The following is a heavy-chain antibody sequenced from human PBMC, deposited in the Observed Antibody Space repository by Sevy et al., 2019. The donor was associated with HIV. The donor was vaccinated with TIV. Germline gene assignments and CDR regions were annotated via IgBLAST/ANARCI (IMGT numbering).Heavy chain of an antibody. CDR2: INHSGST. V-gene: IGHV4-34*01. J-gene: IGHJ6*02. CDR3: AGGVGGGSEDGMDV. CDR1: GGSFSGYY. D-gene: IGHD3-16*01. Sequence: SETLSLTCAVYGGSFSGYYWSWIRQPPGKGLEWIGEINHSGSTNYNPSLKSRVTISVDTSKNQFSLKLSSVTAADTAVYYCAGGVGGGSEDGMDVWGQGTTVTVSS.